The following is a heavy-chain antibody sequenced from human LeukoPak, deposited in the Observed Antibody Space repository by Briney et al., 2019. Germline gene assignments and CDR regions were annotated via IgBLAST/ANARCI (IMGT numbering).Heavy chain of an antibody. Sequence: SETLSLTCTVSGGSISSYYWSWIRQPAGKGLEWIGRIYTSGSTNYNPSLKSRVTMSVDTSKNQFSLKLSSVTAADTAVYYCARAGPLNYYDKGAYDIWGQGTMVTVSS. CDR3: ARAGPLNYYDKGAYDI. CDR1: GGSISSYY. D-gene: IGHD3-22*01. J-gene: IGHJ3*02. V-gene: IGHV4-4*07. CDR2: IYTSGST.